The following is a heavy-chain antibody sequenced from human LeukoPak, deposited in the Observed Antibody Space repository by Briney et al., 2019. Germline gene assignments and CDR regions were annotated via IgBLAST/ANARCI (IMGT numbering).Heavy chain of an antibody. CDR2: ITTSGGST. Sequence: PGGSLRLSCAASGFTFSSYAMCWVRQAPGKGLEWVSFITTSGGSTSYVDSVKGRFTISRDNPRNTLYMQMNSLRDEDTAVYYCAIMHGYYDGSGYWVQWGQGTLVTVSS. CDR1: GFTFSSYA. D-gene: IGHD3-22*01. J-gene: IGHJ4*02. CDR3: AIMHGYYDGSGYWVQ. V-gene: IGHV3-23*01.